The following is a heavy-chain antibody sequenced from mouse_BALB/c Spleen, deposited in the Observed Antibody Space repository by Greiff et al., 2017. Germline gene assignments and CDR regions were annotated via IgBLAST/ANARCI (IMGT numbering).Heavy chain of an antibody. CDR2: ISSGGSYT. CDR3: AREGTGTDFDY. J-gene: IGHJ2*01. V-gene: IGHV5-9-3*01. D-gene: IGHD4-1*01. Sequence: DVKLVESGGGLVKPGGSLKLSCAASGFTFSSYAMSWVRQTPEKRLEWVATISSGGSYTYYPDSVKGRFTISRDNAKNTLYLQMSSLRSEVTAMYYCAREGTGTDFDYWGQGTTLTVSS. CDR1: GFTFSSYA.